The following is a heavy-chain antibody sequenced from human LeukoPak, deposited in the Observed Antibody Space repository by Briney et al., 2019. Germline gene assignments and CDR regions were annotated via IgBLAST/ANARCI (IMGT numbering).Heavy chain of an antibody. CDR1: GYSISSGYY. CDR2: IYHSGST. J-gene: IGHJ6*03. D-gene: IGHD1-26*01. CDR3: ARRGGSYSYYYMDV. V-gene: IGHV4-38-2*01. Sequence: SETLSLTCAVSGYSISSGYYWGWIRQPPGKGLAWIGSIYHSGSTYYNPSLKSRVTISVDASKNQFSLKLSSVTAADTAVYYCARRGGSYSYYYMDVWGKGTTVTVSS.